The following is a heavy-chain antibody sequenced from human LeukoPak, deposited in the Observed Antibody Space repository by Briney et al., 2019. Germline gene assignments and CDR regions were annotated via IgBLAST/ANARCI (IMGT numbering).Heavy chain of an antibody. V-gene: IGHV3-23*01. D-gene: IGHD1-26*01. Sequence: GGSLRLSCAASGFTFSSDAMSWVRQAPGKGLEWVSAISGSGGSTYYADSVKGRFTISRDNSKNTLYLQMNSLRAEDTAVYYCARDTKLLDAFDIWGQGTMVTVSS. CDR3: ARDTKLLDAFDI. CDR1: GFTFSSDA. CDR2: ISGSGGST. J-gene: IGHJ3*02.